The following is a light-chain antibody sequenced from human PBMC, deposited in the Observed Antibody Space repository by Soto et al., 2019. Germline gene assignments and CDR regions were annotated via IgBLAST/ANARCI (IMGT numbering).Light chain of an antibody. CDR3: CSYAGSSSQA. CDR1: SSDVGSYNL. CDR2: EVS. V-gene: IGLV2-23*02. J-gene: IGLJ1*01. Sequence: QSALKKAASGSGAAGEGSSITCTGTSSDVGSYNLVSWYQQHPGKAPKLMIYEVSKRPSGVSNRFSGSKSGNTASLTISGLQAEHEADYYCCSYAGSSSQAFGPGTKVTVL.